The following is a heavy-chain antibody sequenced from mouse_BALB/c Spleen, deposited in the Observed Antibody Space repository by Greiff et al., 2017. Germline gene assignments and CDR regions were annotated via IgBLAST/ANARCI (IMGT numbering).Heavy chain of an antibody. D-gene: IGHD1-1*01. CDR2: IWSGGST. J-gene: IGHJ4*01. CDR1: GFSLTSYG. CDR3: AKNYGSSLYYYAMDY. V-gene: IGHV2-2*02. Sequence: VQLQQSGPGLVQPSQSLSITCTVSGFSLTSYGVHWVRQSPGKGLEWLGVIWSGGSTDYNAAFISRLSISKDNSKSQVFFKMNSLQANDTAIYYCAKNYGSSLYYYAMDYWGQGTSVTVSS.